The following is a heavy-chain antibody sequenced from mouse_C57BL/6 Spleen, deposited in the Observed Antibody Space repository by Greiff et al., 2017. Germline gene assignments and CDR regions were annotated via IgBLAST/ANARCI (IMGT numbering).Heavy chain of an antibody. Sequence: DVKLVESGGGLVKPGGSLKLSCAASGFTFSSYAMSWVRQTPEKRLEWVATISDGGSYTYYPDNVKGRFTISRDNAKNNLYLQMSHLKSEDTAMYYCAREGTGTGGYYFDYWGQGTTLTVSS. CDR2: ISDGGSYT. CDR1: GFTFSSYA. V-gene: IGHV5-4*01. J-gene: IGHJ2*01. D-gene: IGHD4-1*01. CDR3: AREGTGTGGYYFDY.